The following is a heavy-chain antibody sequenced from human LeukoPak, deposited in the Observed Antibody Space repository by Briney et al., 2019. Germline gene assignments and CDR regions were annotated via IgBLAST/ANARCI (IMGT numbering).Heavy chain of an antibody. J-gene: IGHJ4*02. CDR1: GFTFSSYA. V-gene: IGHV3-23*01. Sequence: PGGSLRLSCAASGFTFSSYAMSWVRQAPGKGLEWVSAISGSGGSTYYADSVKGRFTISRDNSKNTLYLQMNSLRAEDTAVYYCAKDFLNYYGSGSTYYFDYWGQGTLVTVSS. CDR2: ISGSGGST. D-gene: IGHD3-10*01. CDR3: AKDFLNYYGSGSTYYFDY.